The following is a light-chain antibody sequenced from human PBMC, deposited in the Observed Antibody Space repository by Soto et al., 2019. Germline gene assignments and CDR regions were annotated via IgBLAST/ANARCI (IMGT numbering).Light chain of an antibody. V-gene: IGKV4-1*01. CDR3: QQYYSTWT. Sequence: DIVMTQSPDSLAVSLGERATINCKSSQSVLYSSNNKNNLAWYQQKPGQPPKLLIYWASTRESGVPYRFSGSGSGTDFTLTISSLQAEDVAVYYCQQYYSTWTFGQGTQVEIK. CDR2: WAS. CDR1: QSVLYSSNNKNN. J-gene: IGKJ1*01.